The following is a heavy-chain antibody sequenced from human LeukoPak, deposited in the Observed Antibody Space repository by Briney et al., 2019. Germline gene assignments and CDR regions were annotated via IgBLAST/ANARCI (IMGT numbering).Heavy chain of an antibody. J-gene: IGHJ6*02. Sequence: GGSLRLSCAASGFTFSSYAMSWVRQAPGKGLKWVSAISGSGGSTYYADSVKGRFTISRDNSKNTLYLQMNSLRAEDTAVYYCAKVYCSGGSCYYGMDVWGQGTTVTVSS. CDR1: GFTFSSYA. V-gene: IGHV3-23*01. D-gene: IGHD2-15*01. CDR2: ISGSGGST. CDR3: AKVYCSGGSCYYGMDV.